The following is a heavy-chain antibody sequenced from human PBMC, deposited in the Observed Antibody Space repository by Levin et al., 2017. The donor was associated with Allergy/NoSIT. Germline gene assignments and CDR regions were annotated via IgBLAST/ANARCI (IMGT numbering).Heavy chain of an antibody. Sequence: AGESLKISCKASGGTFSSYAISWVRQAPGQGLEWMGGIIPIFGTANYAQKFQGRVTITADESTSTAYMELSSLRSEDTAVYYCARRSWYPPNWFDPWGQGTLVTVSS. CDR3: ARRSWYPPNWFDP. D-gene: IGHD6-13*01. CDR1: GGTFSSYA. J-gene: IGHJ5*02. V-gene: IGHV1-69*01. CDR2: IIPIFGTA.